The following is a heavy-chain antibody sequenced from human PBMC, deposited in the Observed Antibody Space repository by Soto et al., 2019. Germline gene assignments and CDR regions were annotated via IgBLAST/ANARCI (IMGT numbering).Heavy chain of an antibody. V-gene: IGHV1-8*01. CDR2: MHPNSGNR. J-gene: IGHJ5*02. Sequence: QVQLVQSGAEVKKPGASVKVSCKASGYTFNNYDINWVRQATGQGLEWMGWMHPNSGNRGYAQKFRGRVTMTRNTSRSTAYMELSSLTSEDTAVYYCARGRHYDFWTSNYRVLGWFDPWGQGTLVTVSS. D-gene: IGHD3-3*01. CDR3: ARGRHYDFWTSNYRVLGWFDP. CDR1: GYTFNNYD.